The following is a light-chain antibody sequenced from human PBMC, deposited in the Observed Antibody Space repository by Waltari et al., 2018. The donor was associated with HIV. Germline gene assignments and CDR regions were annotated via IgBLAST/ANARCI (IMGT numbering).Light chain of an antibody. CDR2: GDN. CDR1: SSNIWEGYD. CDR3: QSYDSSLSAWV. V-gene: IGLV1-40*01. J-gene: IGLJ3*02. Sequence: SVSGAPGQRVSISCTGSSSNIWEGYDVHWYQELPGTAPKLLIYGDNNRPSGVPDRFSGSKSGTSASLAITGLQFEDEADYYCQSYDSSLSAWVFGGGTKLTVL.